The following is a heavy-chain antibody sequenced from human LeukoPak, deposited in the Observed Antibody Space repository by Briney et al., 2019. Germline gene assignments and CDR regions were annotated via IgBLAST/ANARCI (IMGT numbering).Heavy chain of an antibody. CDR1: GFTFSSYD. Sequence: GGSLRLSCAASGFTFSSYDMNWVRQAPGKGLEWVSAISGNGDNTYYAESVKGRFTISRDNSKNTLFLQMNSLRAEDTAVFYCAKRSGYTAGWLFDFWGQGTLVTVSS. D-gene: IGHD3-10*01. CDR3: AKRSGYTAGWLFDF. J-gene: IGHJ4*02. V-gene: IGHV3-23*01. CDR2: ISGNGDNT.